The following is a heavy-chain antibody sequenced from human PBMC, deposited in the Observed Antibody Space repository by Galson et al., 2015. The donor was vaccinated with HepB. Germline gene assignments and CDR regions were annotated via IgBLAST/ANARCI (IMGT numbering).Heavy chain of an antibody. D-gene: IGHD5-24*01. Sequence: LRLSCAVSGFTFSNYGMNWVRQAPGKGLEGVSGITSDGGTTYYADSVKGRFTISRDHTRNTAYLQMSSLRADDTAIYYCARATWRDKGWPIFDSWGQGTLVTVSS. V-gene: IGHV3-23*01. J-gene: IGHJ4*02. CDR1: GFTFSNYG. CDR3: ARATWRDKGWPIFDS. CDR2: ITSDGGTT.